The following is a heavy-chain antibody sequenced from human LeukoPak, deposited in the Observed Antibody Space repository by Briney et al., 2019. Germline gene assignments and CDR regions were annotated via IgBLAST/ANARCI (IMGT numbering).Heavy chain of an antibody. J-gene: IGHJ4*02. D-gene: IGHD3-3*01. V-gene: IGHV3-21*01. CDR3: ARVWYYDFWSGYSCLDY. CDR1: GFTFSSYS. Sequence: GGSLRLSCAASGFTFSSYSMNWVRQAPGKGLEWVSSISSTSSNTNYADSVKGRLTISRDNAKNSLYLQMNSLRAEDTAVYYCARVWYYDFWSGYSCLDYWGQGTLVTVSS. CDR2: ISSTSSNT.